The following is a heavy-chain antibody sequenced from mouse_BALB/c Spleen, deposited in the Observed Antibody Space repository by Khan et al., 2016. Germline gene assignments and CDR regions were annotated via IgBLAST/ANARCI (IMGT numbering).Heavy chain of an antibody. Sequence: VQLQQSGAELVKPGASVTLSCTASGFKIKDTYLHWVKQRPEQGLEWIGRIDPANGNFKFDPKFQGKATITADTYSNTTYLQLSGLTSEDTAVYYCAGGNSPFDYWGQGTTLTVSS. CDR3: AGGNSPFDY. V-gene: IGHV14-3*02. J-gene: IGHJ2*01. CDR2: IDPANGNF. D-gene: IGHD2-1*01. CDR1: GFKIKDTY.